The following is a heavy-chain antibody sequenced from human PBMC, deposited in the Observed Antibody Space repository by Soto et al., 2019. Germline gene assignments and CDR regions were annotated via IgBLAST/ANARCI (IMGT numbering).Heavy chain of an antibody. CDR1: GGSISSYY. D-gene: IGHD6-13*01. CDR3: ARATSGYSFMDV. Sequence: LSLTCTVSGGSISSYYWSWIRQPPGKGLGWIGYIYYSGSTNYNPSLKSRVTISVDTSKNQFSLKLSSVTAADTAVYYCARATSGYSFMDVWGQGTTVTVSS. J-gene: IGHJ6*02. V-gene: IGHV4-59*01. CDR2: IYYSGST.